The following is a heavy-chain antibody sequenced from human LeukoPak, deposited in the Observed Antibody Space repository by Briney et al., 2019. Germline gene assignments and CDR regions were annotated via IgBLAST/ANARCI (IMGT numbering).Heavy chain of an antibody. V-gene: IGHV3-30*18. CDR2: ISYDGSNK. CDR3: AKDLNTGGIFGVVGHNNWFDP. J-gene: IGHJ5*02. D-gene: IGHD3-3*01. CDR1: GFTFSSYG. Sequence: PGGSLRLSCAASGFTFSSYGMHWVRQAPGKGLEWVAVISYDGSNKYYADSVRGRFTISRDNSKNTLYLQMNSLRAEDTAVYYCAKDLNTGGIFGVVGHNNWFDPWGQGTVVTVSS.